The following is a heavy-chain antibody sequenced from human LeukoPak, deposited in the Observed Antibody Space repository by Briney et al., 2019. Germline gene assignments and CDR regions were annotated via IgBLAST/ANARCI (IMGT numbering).Heavy chain of an antibody. CDR2: FYTSGST. D-gene: IGHD6-13*01. CDR1: GGSISSYY. J-gene: IGHJ6*03. V-gene: IGHV4-4*07. CDR3: ARDLYSSSSYYYYYYMDV. Sequence: PSETLSLTCTVSGGSISSYYWSWIRQPAGKGLEWIGRFYTSGSTNYNPSLKSRVTMSVEMSKNQFSLKLSSVTAADTAVYYCARDLYSSSSYYYYYYMDVWGKGTTVTISS.